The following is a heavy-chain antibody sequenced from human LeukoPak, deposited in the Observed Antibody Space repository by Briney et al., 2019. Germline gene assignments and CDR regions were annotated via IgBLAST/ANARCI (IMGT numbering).Heavy chain of an antibody. J-gene: IGHJ4*02. CDR3: AKGHTDDNTGYYRHFDS. CDR1: GFRFDRFV. V-gene: IGHV3-23*01. CDR2: ISGSGDYT. Sequence: GGSLRLSSAASGFRFDRFVMAWVPHAPGKGLEWVSSISGSGDYTYYTDSAKGPWTVARDNSTSTLYLQMHSLTDDDTALYYCAKGHTDDNTGYYRHFDSWGQGILVTVSS. D-gene: IGHD3-22*01.